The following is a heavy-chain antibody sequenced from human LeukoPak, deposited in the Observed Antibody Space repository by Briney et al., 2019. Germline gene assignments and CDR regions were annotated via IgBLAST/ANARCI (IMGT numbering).Heavy chain of an antibody. V-gene: IGHV4-59*08. CDR3: AGNMIVVEGGGNYFDY. Sequence: SETLRLSCTGSGGSISSYYRSWIRQPPGKGLEWMGYIYYSGSTNYNPSLKNRVTTSVDTSKNQLSLKLSSVPAAETEVYYCAGNMIVVEGGGNYFDYWGQGTMVTVSS. D-gene: IGHD3-22*01. CDR2: IYYSGST. J-gene: IGHJ4*02. CDR1: GGSISSYY.